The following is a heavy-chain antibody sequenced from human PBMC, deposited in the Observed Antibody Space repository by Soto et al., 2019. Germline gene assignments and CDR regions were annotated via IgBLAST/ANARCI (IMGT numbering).Heavy chain of an antibody. Sequence: SETLSLTCAVYGVSFSGYYWSWIRQPPGKGLEWIGEINHSGSTNYNPSLKSRVTISVDTSKNQFSLKLSSVTAADTAVYYCARGRQQLVRWGQGTLVTVSS. J-gene: IGHJ4*02. CDR1: GVSFSGYY. CDR3: ARGRQQLVR. V-gene: IGHV4-34*01. CDR2: INHSGST. D-gene: IGHD6-13*01.